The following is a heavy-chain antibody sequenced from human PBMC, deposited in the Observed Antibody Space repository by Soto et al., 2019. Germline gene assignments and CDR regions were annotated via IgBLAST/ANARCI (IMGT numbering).Heavy chain of an antibody. D-gene: IGHD3-16*02. CDR1: GYTFTSYY. J-gene: IGHJ4*02. Sequence: ASVKVSCKASGYTFTSYYMHWVRQAPGQGLEWMGIINPSGGSTSYAQKFQGRVTMTRDTSTSTVYMELSSLRSEDTAVYYCARELYDYVWGSYRYGSPFDYWGQGTLVTVSS. CDR3: ARELYDYVWGSYRYGSPFDY. V-gene: IGHV1-46*01. CDR2: INPSGGST.